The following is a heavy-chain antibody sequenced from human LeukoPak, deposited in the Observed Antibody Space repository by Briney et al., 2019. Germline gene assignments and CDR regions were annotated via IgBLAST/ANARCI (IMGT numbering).Heavy chain of an antibody. D-gene: IGHD1-1*01. J-gene: IGHJ6*03. CDR2: IGTASDT. CDR3: ARGPPRGKYYYMDV. V-gene: IGHV3-13*01. Sequence: HPGGSLRLSCAASGFTFSSFDMHWVRQPTGQGLEWVSTIGTASDTYYPGSVEGRFTLSRDNAKNSLYLQMNSLTAGDMAVYYCARGPPRGKYYYMDVWGKGTTVTVSS. CDR1: GFTFSSFD.